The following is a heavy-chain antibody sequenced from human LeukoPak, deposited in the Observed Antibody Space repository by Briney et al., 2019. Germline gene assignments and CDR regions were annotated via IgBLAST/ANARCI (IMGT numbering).Heavy chain of an antibody. Sequence: ASVKVSCKASGYTFTDYYIHWVRQAPGQGLEWMGRINPSSGGANYAQKFQGRVTMTRDTSISTAYMELRRLRSDNAAVYYCARVRFGELAFDYWGRGTLVTVSS. CDR1: GYTFTDYY. J-gene: IGHJ4*02. V-gene: IGHV1-2*06. CDR2: INPSSGGA. CDR3: ARVRFGELAFDY. D-gene: IGHD3-10*01.